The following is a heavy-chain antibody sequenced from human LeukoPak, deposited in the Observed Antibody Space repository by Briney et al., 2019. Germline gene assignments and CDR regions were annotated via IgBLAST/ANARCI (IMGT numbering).Heavy chain of an antibody. J-gene: IGHJ4*02. CDR1: GFTVSSNY. D-gene: IGHD3-22*01. V-gene: IGHV3-53*01. Sequence: GGSLRLSCAASGFTVSSNYMSWVRQAPGKVLEWVSVIYSGGSTYYADSVKGRFTISRDNSKNTLYLQMNSLRAEDPAVYYCASGYYDSSGYFPFDYWGQGTLVTVSS. CDR3: ASGYYDSSGYFPFDY. CDR2: IYSGGST.